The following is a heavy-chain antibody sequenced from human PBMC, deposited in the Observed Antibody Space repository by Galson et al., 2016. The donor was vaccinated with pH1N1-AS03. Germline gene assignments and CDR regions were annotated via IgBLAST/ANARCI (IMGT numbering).Heavy chain of an antibody. Sequence: SLRLSCAASGFTFSSYSMNWVRQAPGKGLEWVSSISSSGNYKYYADSAKGRFTVSRDNAMNSLYLQMNSLRAEDTALYYCARSRSPDYYDSSTYRPDAFDIWGQGTVVTVSS. CDR3: ARSRSPDYYDSSTYRPDAFDI. CDR2: ISSSGNYK. D-gene: IGHD3-22*01. J-gene: IGHJ3*02. CDR1: GFTFSSYS. V-gene: IGHV3-21*01.